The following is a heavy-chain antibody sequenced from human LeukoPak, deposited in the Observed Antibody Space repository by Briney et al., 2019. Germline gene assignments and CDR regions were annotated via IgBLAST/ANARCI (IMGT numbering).Heavy chain of an antibody. CDR2: INPSGGST. J-gene: IGHJ4*02. CDR1: RYTFTSYY. D-gene: IGHD6-13*01. Sequence: ASVKVSCKASRYTFTSYYMHWVRQAPGQGLEWMGIINPSGGSTSYAQKFQGRVTMTRDTSTSTVYMELSSLRSEDTAVYYCITAAGPTFDYWGQGTLVTVSS. V-gene: IGHV1-46*01. CDR3: ITAAGPTFDY.